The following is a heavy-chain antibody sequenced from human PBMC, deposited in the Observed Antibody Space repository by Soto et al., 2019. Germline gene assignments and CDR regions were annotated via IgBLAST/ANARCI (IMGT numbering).Heavy chain of an antibody. Sequence: ESLKISCKGSGYSFTSYWIGWVRQMPGKGLEWMGIIYPGDSDTRYSPSFQGQVTISADKSISTAYLQWSSLKASDTAMYYCARVYTYYYDSSGYSWFDPWGQGTLVTVSS. J-gene: IGHJ5*02. CDR2: IYPGDSDT. CDR1: GYSFTSYW. CDR3: ARVYTYYYDSSGYSWFDP. V-gene: IGHV5-51*01. D-gene: IGHD3-22*01.